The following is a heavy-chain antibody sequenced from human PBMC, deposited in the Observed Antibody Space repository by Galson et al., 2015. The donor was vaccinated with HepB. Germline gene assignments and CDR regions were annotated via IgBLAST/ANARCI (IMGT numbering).Heavy chain of an antibody. CDR1: GGAVSSYY. V-gene: IGHV4-4*07. D-gene: IGHD3-16*01. J-gene: IGHJ5*02. CDR2: IHNTGNP. Sequence: SETLSLTCTVSGGAVSSYYWTWIRQPAGKGLEWIGRIHNTGNPTYSPSLKSRVTMSVDMSKNQFSPTLRSVTAADTAIYYCARDSSNWGRNWIDPWGQGILVSVSS. CDR3: ARDSSNWGRNWIDP.